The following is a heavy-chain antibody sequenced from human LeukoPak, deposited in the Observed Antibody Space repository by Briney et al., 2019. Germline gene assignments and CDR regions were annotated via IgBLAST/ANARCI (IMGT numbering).Heavy chain of an antibody. J-gene: IGHJ4*02. CDR2: ISSSGSTK. CDR3: ARDESWLPDY. V-gene: IGHV3-48*03. D-gene: IGHD5-18*01. Sequence: GGSLRLSCAASGFTFSTYEMDWVRQAPGKGLEWVSYISSSGSTKYYTDSVKGRFTFSRDNAKNSLYLQMNSLRAEDTAVYYCARDESWLPDYWGQGTLVTVSS. CDR1: GFTFSTYE.